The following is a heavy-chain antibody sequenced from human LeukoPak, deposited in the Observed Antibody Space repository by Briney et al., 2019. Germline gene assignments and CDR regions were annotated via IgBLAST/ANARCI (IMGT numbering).Heavy chain of an antibody. V-gene: IGHV3-23*01. Sequence: GGSLRLSCAASGFTFSSYAMSWVRQAPGKGLEWVSAISGSGGSTYYADSVKGRFTISRDNSKSTLYLQMNSLRADDTAVYYCARILGGIDYWGQGTLVTVSS. D-gene: IGHD3-10*01. CDR2: ISGSGGST. CDR1: GFTFSSYA. J-gene: IGHJ4*02. CDR3: ARILGGIDY.